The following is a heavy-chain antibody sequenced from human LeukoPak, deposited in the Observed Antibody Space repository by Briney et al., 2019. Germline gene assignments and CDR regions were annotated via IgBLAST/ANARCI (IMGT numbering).Heavy chain of an antibody. D-gene: IGHD2-2*02. CDR2: IRYDGSNK. V-gene: IGHV3-30*02. J-gene: IGHJ3*02. Sequence: GGSLRLSCAASGFTFSSYGMHWVRQAPGKGLEGVAFIRYDGSNKYYADSVKGRFIISRDNSKNTLYLQMNSLRAEDTAVYYCATPIVVVPAAKPRTAFDIWGQGTMVTVSS. CDR1: GFTFSSYG. CDR3: ATPIVVVPAAKPRTAFDI.